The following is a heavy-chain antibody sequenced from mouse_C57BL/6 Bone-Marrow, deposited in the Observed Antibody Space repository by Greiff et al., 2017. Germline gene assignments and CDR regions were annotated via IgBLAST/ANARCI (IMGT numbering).Heavy chain of an antibody. D-gene: IGHD2-4*01. CDR2: INPNNGGT. Sequence: EVQLQQSGPELVKPGASVKIPCKASGYTFTDYNMDWVKQSHGKSLEWIGDINPNNGGTIYNQKFKGKATLTVDKSSSTAYMELRSLTSEDTAVYYCARSRGLRRGKNAMDYWGQGTSVTVSS. J-gene: IGHJ4*01. CDR3: ARSRGLRRGKNAMDY. V-gene: IGHV1-18*01. CDR1: GYTFTDYN.